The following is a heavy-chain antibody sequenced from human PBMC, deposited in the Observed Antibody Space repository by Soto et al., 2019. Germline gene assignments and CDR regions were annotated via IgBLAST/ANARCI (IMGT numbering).Heavy chain of an antibody. J-gene: IGHJ4*02. CDR2: IWYDGSNK. CDR3: ASDHQTYSYGQNYFDY. Sequence: GWSLRLSCAASGFTFSSYGMHWVRQAPGKGLEWVAVIWYDGSNKYYADSVKGRFTISRDNSKNTLYLQMNSLRAEDTAVYYCASDHQTYSYGQNYFDYWGQGTLVTVSS. CDR1: GFTFSSYG. V-gene: IGHV3-33*01. D-gene: IGHD5-18*01.